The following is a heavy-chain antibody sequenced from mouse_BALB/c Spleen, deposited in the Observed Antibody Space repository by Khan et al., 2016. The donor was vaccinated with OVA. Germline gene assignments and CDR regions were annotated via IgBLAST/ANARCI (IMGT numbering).Heavy chain of an antibody. J-gene: IGHJ4*01. CDR1: GYTFTKFG. CDR3: ARPPYFSNTMAY. D-gene: IGHD2-10*01. V-gene: IGHV9-3-1*01. Sequence: VQLQESGPELKKPGETVKISCKASGYTFTKFGMNWVKQAPGKGLEWMGWINTYTGEPTYADDFKGRFAFSMETSASTAYLQINNLKDEDTATYFCARPPYFSNTMAYWGQGTSVTVSS. CDR2: INTYTGEP.